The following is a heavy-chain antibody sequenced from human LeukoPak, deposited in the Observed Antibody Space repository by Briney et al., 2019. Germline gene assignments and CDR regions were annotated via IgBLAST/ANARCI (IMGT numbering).Heavy chain of an antibody. D-gene: IGHD2-2*01. CDR1: GGSISSYY. J-gene: IGHJ6*03. Sequence: SETLSLTCTVSGGSISSYYWSWIRQPPGKGLEWIGYIYYSGSTNYNPSLKSRVTISVDTSKNQFSLKLSSVTAADTAVYYCARRAIVVVPAAPYYYYYMDVWGKGTTVSVSS. CDR2: IYYSGST. CDR3: ARRAIVVVPAAPYYYYYMDV. V-gene: IGHV4-59*08.